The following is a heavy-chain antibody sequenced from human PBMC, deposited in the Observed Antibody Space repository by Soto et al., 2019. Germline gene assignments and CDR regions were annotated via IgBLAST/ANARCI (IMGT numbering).Heavy chain of an antibody. CDR1: GFSFTNAW. J-gene: IGHJ4*02. Sequence: EVQLAVSGGGLVKPGGSLRLSCAASGFSFTNAWLNWVRQAPGKGPEWVGRIKSKTDGGTTDYAAPVKGRFFISRDDSKTTLYLQMDSLKADDTAVYYCTPDPSGHSYSGLWYFDHWGQGTPVTVSS. CDR2: IKSKTDGGTT. D-gene: IGHD5-12*01. V-gene: IGHV3-15*07. CDR3: TPDPSGHSYSGLWYFDH.